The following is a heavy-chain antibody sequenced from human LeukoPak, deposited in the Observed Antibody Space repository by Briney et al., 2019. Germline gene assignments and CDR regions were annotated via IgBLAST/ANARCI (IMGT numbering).Heavy chain of an antibody. D-gene: IGHD2-21*02. CDR3: AKPPYCGGDCPLRY. Sequence: GGSLRLSCAASGFTFSIHGMNWVRQGPGKGLEWVSGITGSGGSTYYADSVKGRFTISRDNSKNTLYLQMNSLRAEDTAVYYCAKPPYCGGDCPLRYWGQGTLVTVSS. CDR2: ITGSGGST. J-gene: IGHJ4*02. V-gene: IGHV3-23*01. CDR1: GFTFSIHG.